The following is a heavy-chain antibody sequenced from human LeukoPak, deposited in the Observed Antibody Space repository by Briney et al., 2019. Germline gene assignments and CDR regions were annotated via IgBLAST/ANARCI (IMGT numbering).Heavy chain of an antibody. V-gene: IGHV3-30*04. CDR2: ISYDGSNK. D-gene: IGHD5-18*01. Sequence: PGGSLRLSCAASGFTFSSYAMHWVRQAPGKVLEWVAVISYDGSNKYYADSVKGRFTISRDNSKNTLYLQMNSLRAEDTAVYYCARPPGYTWGYFDYWGQGTLVTVSS. J-gene: IGHJ4*02. CDR1: GFTFSSYA. CDR3: ARPPGYTWGYFDY.